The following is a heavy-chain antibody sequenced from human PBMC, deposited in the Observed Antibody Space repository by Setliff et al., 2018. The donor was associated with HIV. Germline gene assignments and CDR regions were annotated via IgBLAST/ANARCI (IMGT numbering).Heavy chain of an antibody. J-gene: IGHJ3*02. CDR1: GYTFTTYY. CDR3: ARDPSYSPYYDFWSGYYTHDALDI. CDR2: INPSGGST. D-gene: IGHD3-3*01. V-gene: IGHV1-46*01. Sequence: ASVKVSCKASGYTFTTYYMHWVRQAPGQGLEWMGIINPSGGSTSYAQKFQGRVTMTRDTSTSTVYMELSSLRSEDTAIYYCARDPSYSPYYDFWSGYYTHDALDIWGQGTMVTVSS.